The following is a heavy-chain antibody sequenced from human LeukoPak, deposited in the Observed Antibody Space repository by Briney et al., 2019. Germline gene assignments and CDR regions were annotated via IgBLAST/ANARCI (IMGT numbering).Heavy chain of an antibody. Sequence: ASVKVSCKASGYTFTSYYMHWVRQAPGQGLEWMGIINPSGGSTSYAQKFQGRVTMTRDTSTSTVYMEVSSLRSEDTAVYYCARAHYASSNIKVPFDVWGKGTTVTVSS. J-gene: IGHJ6*04. V-gene: IGHV1-46*01. D-gene: IGHD3-22*01. CDR2: INPSGGST. CDR3: ARAHYASSNIKVPFDV. CDR1: GYTFTSYY.